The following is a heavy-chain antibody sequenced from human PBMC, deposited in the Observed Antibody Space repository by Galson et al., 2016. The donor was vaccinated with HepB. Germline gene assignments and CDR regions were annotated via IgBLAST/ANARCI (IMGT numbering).Heavy chain of an antibody. Sequence: SLRLSCAASGFTFSSYGMSWVRQAPGKGLEWVSSLSGSGGSTYYAGSVRGRFTISRDNSKNTLSLQMNSPRVEDTAVYYCAKVVEQWLIPLRYYYYYMDVWGKGTTVTVSS. J-gene: IGHJ6*03. CDR3: AKVVEQWLIPLRYYYYYMDV. D-gene: IGHD6-19*01. CDR1: GFTFSSYG. CDR2: LSGSGGST. V-gene: IGHV3-23*01.